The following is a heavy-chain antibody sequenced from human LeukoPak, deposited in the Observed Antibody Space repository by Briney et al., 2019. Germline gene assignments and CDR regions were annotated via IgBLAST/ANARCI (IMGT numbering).Heavy chain of an antibody. D-gene: IGHD5-12*01. J-gene: IGHJ4*02. CDR1: GFTLSSYA. V-gene: IGHV3-23*01. CDR3: AKDTGRGYY. CDR2: ISGSGGST. Sequence: GGSLSLSCAASGFTLSSYAMSWVRQAPGKGLEWVSAISGSGGSTYYADSVKGRFTISRDNSKNTLYLQMNSLRAEDTSVYYYAKDTGRGYYWGQGTLVTVSS.